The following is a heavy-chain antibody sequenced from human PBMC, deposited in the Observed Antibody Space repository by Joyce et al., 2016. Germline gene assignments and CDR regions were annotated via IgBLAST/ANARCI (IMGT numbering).Heavy chain of an antibody. CDR2: ILPSFATV. CDR1: GGTFSTQT. CDR3: VTETRQGGFDF. V-gene: IGHV1-69*01. D-gene: IGHD3-16*01. J-gene: IGHJ4*02. Sequence: QVQLVQSGAEVKKPGSSVKVSCKASGGTFSTQTISWVRQAPGQGLEWVGGILPSFATVKYAQKFEDRVTITADESTTTAYMELNSLTSEDTAVFYCVTETRQGGFDFWGQGTLVTASS.